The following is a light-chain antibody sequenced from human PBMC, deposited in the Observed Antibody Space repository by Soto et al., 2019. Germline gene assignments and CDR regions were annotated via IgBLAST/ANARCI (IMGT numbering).Light chain of an antibody. V-gene: IGKV1D-12*01. CDR3: QQAYSFPIT. J-gene: IGKJ5*01. Sequence: DIQMTQSPSSVSASVGDRVTVTCRASQDIGTWLAWYQQKPGKAPKVLIYGASSLQSGVPSRFSGSGSGTDFTLTINNLQPEDFATYYCQQAYSFPITFGQGTRLEIK. CDR2: GAS. CDR1: QDIGTW.